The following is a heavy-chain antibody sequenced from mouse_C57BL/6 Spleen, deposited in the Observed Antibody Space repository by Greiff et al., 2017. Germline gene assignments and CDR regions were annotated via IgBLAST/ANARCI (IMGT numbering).Heavy chain of an antibody. CDR1: GYTFTSYW. J-gene: IGHJ1*03. CDR2: IDPSDSYT. CDR3: ANYDGYPCWYFDV. V-gene: IGHV1-50*01. D-gene: IGHD2-3*01. Sequence: VQLQQPGAELVKPGASVKLSCKASGYTFTSYWMQWVKQRPGQGLEWIGEIDPSDSYTNYNQKFKGKATLTVDPSSSTAYMQLSSLTSEDSAVYYCANYDGYPCWYFDVWGTGTTVTVSS.